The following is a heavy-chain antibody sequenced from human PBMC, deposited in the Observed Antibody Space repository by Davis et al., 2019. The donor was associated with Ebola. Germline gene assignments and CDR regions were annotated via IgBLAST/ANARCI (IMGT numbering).Heavy chain of an antibody. Sequence: SETLSLTCTVSGGSVSSGSYYWSWIRQPPGKGLEWIGYIYYSGSADYSPSLRGRVTISLDTSKSQFSLKLSSVTAADTAVYYCARGWPSTVTTDYYAMDVWGKGTTVTVSS. V-gene: IGHV4-61*01. CDR3: ARGWPSTVTTDYYAMDV. CDR2: IYYSGSA. CDR1: GGSVSSGSYY. J-gene: IGHJ6*04. D-gene: IGHD4-17*01.